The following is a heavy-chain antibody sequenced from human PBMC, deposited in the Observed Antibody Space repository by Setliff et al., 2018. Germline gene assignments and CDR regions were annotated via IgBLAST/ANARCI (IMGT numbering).Heavy chain of an antibody. CDR2: LHTSGST. D-gene: IGHD3-22*01. CDR3: ARINFYVSSGYYYAPDF. CDR1: GGSLNSGSYY. J-gene: IGHJ4*02. Sequence: PSETLSLTCAVSGGSLNSGSYYWSWIRQSTERGLEWLGRLHTSGSTTYNPALNSRVTISADTSTNQFSLRLTSLTAADTAVYYCARINFYVSSGYYYAPDFWGQGTLVTVSS. V-gene: IGHV4-61*02.